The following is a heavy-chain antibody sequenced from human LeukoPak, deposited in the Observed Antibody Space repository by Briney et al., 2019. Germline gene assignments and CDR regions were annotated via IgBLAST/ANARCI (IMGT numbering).Heavy chain of an antibody. CDR3: AGLLVVPAARRLFYYYYGMDV. V-gene: IGHV1-69*01. CDR2: IIPIFGTA. Sequence: SVKVSCTASGGTFSSYAISWVRQAPGQGLEWMGGIIPIFGTANYAQKFQGRVTITADESTGTAYMELSSLRSEDTAVYYCAGLLVVPAARRLFYYYYGMDVWGQGTTVTVSS. J-gene: IGHJ6*02. CDR1: GGTFSSYA. D-gene: IGHD2-2*01.